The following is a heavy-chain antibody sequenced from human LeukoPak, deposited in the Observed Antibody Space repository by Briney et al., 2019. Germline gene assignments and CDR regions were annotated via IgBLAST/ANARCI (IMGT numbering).Heavy chain of an antibody. CDR2: IIPIFGTA. V-gene: IGHV1-69*13. D-gene: IGHD2-15*01. CDR1: GGTFSSYA. CDR3: ARGSGYCSGGSCFYPMFAP. Sequence: GASVKVSCKASGGTFSSYAISWVRQAPGQGLEWMGGIIPIFGTANYAQKFQGRVTITADESTSTAYMELSSLRSEDTAVYYCARGSGYCSGGSCFYPMFAPWGQGTLVTVSS. J-gene: IGHJ5*02.